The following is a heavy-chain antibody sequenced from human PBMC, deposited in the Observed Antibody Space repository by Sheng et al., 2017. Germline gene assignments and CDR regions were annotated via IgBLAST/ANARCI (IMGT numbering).Heavy chain of an antibody. CDR3: ARQVEDSFYYGMDV. Sequence: EVQLVESGGALVQPGGSLTLSCAASGFTFNNYAMSWVCQTPGKGLGWVSAISYNGISTYYADSVKGRFTISRDNSKNTLYLHMNSLRAEDTAIYYCARQVEDSFYYGMDVWGQGTTVTVSS. V-gene: IGHV3-23*04. CDR1: GFTFNNYA. D-gene: IGHD5-18*01. CDR2: ISYNGIST. J-gene: IGHJ6*02.